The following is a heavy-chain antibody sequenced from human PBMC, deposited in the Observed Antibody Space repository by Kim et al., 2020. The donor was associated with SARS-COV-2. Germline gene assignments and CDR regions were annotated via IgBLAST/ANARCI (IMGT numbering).Heavy chain of an antibody. CDR1: GFTFSTSP. V-gene: IGHV3-23*01. D-gene: IGHD1-26*01. Sequence: GGSLRLSCVASGFTFSTSPMGWVRQAPGKGLEWVSRISWDGTRTYYADSVKGRVTMSSDKSKNMLYLHMHSLRVEDTAAYYCAKGVINSGFDYWGQGTQV. CDR3: AKGVINSGFDY. CDR2: ISWDGTRT. J-gene: IGHJ4*02.